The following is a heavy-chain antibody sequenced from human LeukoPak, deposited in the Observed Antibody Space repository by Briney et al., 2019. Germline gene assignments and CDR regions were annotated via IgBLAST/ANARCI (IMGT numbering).Heavy chain of an antibody. D-gene: IGHD6-13*01. J-gene: IGHJ3*02. V-gene: IGHV3-11*04. CDR2: ISSSGSTI. Sequence: GGSLRLSCAASGFTFSDYYMSWIRQAPGKGLEWVSYISSSGSTIYYADSVKGRFTISRDNAKSSLYLQMNSLRAEDTAVYYCARERNSSPAFDIWGQGPMVTVSS. CDR1: GFTFSDYY. CDR3: ARERNSSPAFDI.